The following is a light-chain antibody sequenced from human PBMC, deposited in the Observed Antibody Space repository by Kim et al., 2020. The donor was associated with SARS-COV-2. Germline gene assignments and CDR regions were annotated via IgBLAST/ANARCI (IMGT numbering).Light chain of an antibody. CDR3: KQCKGAPWT. Sequence: ASVGDRVTITCRASQGISKYLAWYQQKPGKVPKLLIYAASALRSGVPSRFSGSGSGTDFTLTITSLQPEDVAVYYCKQCKGAPWTFGHGTKVDIK. CDR2: AAS. V-gene: IGKV1-27*01. J-gene: IGKJ1*01. CDR1: QGISKY.